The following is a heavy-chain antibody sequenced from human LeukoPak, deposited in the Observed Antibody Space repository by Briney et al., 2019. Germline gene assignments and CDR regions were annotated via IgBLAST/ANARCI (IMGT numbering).Heavy chain of an antibody. D-gene: IGHD4-17*01. J-gene: IGHJ4*02. V-gene: IGHV1-69*04. CDR2: IIPILGIA. CDR3: ARDRVLDGDYGSEMDY. CDR1: GGTFSSYA. Sequence: ASVKVSCKASGGTFSSYAISWVRQAPGQGLEWMGRIIPILGIANYAQKFQGRVTITADKSTSTAYMELSSLRSEDTAVYYCARDRVLDGDYGSEMDYWGQGTLVTVSS.